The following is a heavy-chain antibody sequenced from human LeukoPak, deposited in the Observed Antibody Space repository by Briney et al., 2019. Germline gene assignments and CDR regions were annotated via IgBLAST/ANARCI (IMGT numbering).Heavy chain of an antibody. D-gene: IGHD5-24*01. CDR1: GFTFNRNA. V-gene: IGHV3-21*01. CDR2: IGGSGDKT. CDR3: ARDRGMATISYFGY. Sequence: GGSLRLSCAASGFTFNRNAISWVRQAPGKGLEWVSTIGGSGDKTFYADSVKGRFTISRDNAKNSLYLQMNSLRAEDTAVYYCARDRGMATISYFGYWGQGTLVTVSS. J-gene: IGHJ4*02.